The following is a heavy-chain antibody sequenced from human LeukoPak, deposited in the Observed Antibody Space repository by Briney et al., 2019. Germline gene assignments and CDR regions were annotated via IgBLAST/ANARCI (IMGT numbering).Heavy chain of an antibody. Sequence: PSGTLSLTCTVSGGSISSYYWSWIRQPAGKGLEWIGRIYTSGSTNYNPSLKSRVTMSVDTSKNQFSLKLSSVTAADTAVYYCASHGDLNYGSGSYYKGIDAFDIWGQGTMVTVSS. D-gene: IGHD3-10*01. J-gene: IGHJ3*02. V-gene: IGHV4-4*07. CDR2: IYTSGST. CDR3: ASHGDLNYGSGSYYKGIDAFDI. CDR1: GGSISSYY.